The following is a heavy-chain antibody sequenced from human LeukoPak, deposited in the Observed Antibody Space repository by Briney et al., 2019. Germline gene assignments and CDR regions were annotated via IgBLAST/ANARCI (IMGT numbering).Heavy chain of an antibody. D-gene: IGHD3-3*01. CDR2: IKQDGSER. CDR1: GFTFRSYW. CDR3: ARPVKIFGAPGY. V-gene: IGHV3-7*01. J-gene: IGHJ4*02. Sequence: GGSLRLSCAASGFTFRSYWMSWVRQAPGKGLEWVANIKQDGSERDYVDSVKGRFTISRDNAKNSLYLQMNSLRAEDTAVYYCARPVKIFGAPGYWGQGTLVTVSS.